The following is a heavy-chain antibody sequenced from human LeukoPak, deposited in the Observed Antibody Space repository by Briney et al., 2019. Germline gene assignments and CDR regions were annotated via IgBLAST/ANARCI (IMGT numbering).Heavy chain of an antibody. Sequence: GASVKVSCKASGYTFTSYGISWVRQAPGQGLEWMGWISAYNGNTNYAQKLQGRVTMTTDTSTSTAYMELRSLRSDDTAVYYCARVRQWYYGSGSIDYWGQGTLVTVSS. CDR2: ISAYNGNT. J-gene: IGHJ4*02. D-gene: IGHD3-10*01. CDR1: GYTFTSYG. V-gene: IGHV1-18*01. CDR3: ARVRQWYYGSGSIDY.